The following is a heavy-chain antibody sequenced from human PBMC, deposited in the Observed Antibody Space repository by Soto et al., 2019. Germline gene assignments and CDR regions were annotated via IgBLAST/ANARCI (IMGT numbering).Heavy chain of an antibody. CDR1: GFTFSDFY. CDR3: AREGPMLRGVVPEDY. D-gene: IGHD3-10*01. CDR2: ISKGSTFS. V-gene: IGHV3-11*05. J-gene: IGHJ4*02. Sequence: QVQLVESGGGLVKPGGSLRLSCAASGFTFSDFYMSWIRQAPGKGLEWVAYISKGSTFSIYADSVKGRFTISRDDAXXSVYLQMNSLRAEDTAIYYCAREGPMLRGVVPEDYWGQGTLVTVSP.